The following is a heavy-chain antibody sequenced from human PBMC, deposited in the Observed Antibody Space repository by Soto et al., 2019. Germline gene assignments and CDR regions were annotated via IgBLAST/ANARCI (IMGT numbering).Heavy chain of an antibody. V-gene: IGHV3-11*05. CDR2: GSGSGSDT. CDR3: AAPRGGSGYYPWDC. D-gene: IGHD5-12*01. Sequence: QVQLVQSGGGLVKPGGSLRLSCAASGFTFSDYYMSWIRQAPGKGLEWIAYGSGSGSDTNYADSVKGRFTISRDNAKNSLYLQMNGLRAEDTAVYYCAAPRGGSGYYPWDCWGQGTLVTVSS. J-gene: IGHJ4*02. CDR1: GFTFSDYY.